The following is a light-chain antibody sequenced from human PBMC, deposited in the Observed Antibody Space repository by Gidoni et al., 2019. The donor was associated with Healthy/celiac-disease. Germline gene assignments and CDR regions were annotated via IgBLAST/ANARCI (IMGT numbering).Light chain of an antibody. Sequence: IQMTQTPSSLSASVGDRVTITCRASQSISSYLNWYQQKPGKAPKLLIYAASSLQSWVPSRFIGSGSGTDFTLTISSLQPEDVATYYCQQLYSTLPSPFGHGTKLEIK. CDR1: QSISSY. J-gene: IGKJ2*01. V-gene: IGKV1-39*01. CDR2: AAS. CDR3: QQLYSTLPSP.